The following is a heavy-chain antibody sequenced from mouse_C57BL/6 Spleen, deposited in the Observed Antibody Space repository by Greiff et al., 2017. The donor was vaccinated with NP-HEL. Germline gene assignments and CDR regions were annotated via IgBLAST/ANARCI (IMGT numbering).Heavy chain of an antibody. Sequence: QVHVKQPGAELVMPGASVKLSCKASGYTFTSYWMHWVKQRPGQGLEWIGEIDPSDSYTNYNQKFKGKSTLTVDKSSSTAYMQLSSLTSEDSAVYYCATYYYGSTSFAYWGQGTLVTVSA. CDR2: IDPSDSYT. D-gene: IGHD1-1*01. CDR3: ATYYYGSTSFAY. V-gene: IGHV1-69*01. CDR1: GYTFTSYW. J-gene: IGHJ3*01.